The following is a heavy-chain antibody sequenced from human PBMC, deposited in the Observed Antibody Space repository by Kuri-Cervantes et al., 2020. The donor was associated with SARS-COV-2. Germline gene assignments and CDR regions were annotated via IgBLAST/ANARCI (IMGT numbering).Heavy chain of an antibody. V-gene: IGHV1-18*01. J-gene: IGHJ6*02. CDR2: ISAYNGNT. CDR3: ARDRHPRRRYCSSTSCYGDYYYYGMDV. D-gene: IGHD2-2*01. CDR1: GYTFTSYG. Sequence: DSVWVSCKPSGYTFTSYGISWVRQAPGPGLEWIGWISAYNGNTNYAQKHQGRVTMTTATSTSTAYMELRSLRSDDTAVYYCARDRHPRRRYCSSTSCYGDYYYYGMDVWGQGTTVTVSS.